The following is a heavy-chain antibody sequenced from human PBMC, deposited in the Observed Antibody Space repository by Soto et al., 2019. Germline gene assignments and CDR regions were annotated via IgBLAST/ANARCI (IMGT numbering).Heavy chain of an antibody. CDR1: GFTFDDYA. V-gene: IGHV3-9*01. D-gene: IGHD6-13*01. J-gene: IGHJ5*02. Sequence: GGSLRLSCAASGFTFDDYAMHWVRQAPGKGLEWVSGISWNSGSIGYADSVKGRFTISRDNAKNSLYLQMNSLRAEDTALYYCSKEGAAAGSIPNWFDPWGQGTLVTVSS. CDR3: SKEGAAAGSIPNWFDP. CDR2: ISWNSGSI.